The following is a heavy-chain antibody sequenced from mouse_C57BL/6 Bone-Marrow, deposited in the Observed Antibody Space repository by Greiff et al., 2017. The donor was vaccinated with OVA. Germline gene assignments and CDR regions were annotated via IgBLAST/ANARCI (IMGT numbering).Heavy chain of an antibody. Sequence: EVQLQQSGPGLVKPSQSLSLTCSVTGYSITSGYYWNWIRQFPGNKLEWMGYISYDGSNNYNPSLKNRISITRDTSKNQFFLKLNSVTTEDTATYYCARADYDAYYYAMDYWGQGTSVTVSS. CDR1: GYSITSGYY. CDR2: ISYDGSN. CDR3: ARADYDAYYYAMDY. D-gene: IGHD2-4*01. J-gene: IGHJ4*01. V-gene: IGHV3-6*01.